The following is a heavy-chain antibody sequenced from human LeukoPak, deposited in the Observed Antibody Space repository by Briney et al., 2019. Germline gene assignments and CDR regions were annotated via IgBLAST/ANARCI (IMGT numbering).Heavy chain of an antibody. D-gene: IGHD2-21*02. CDR1: GGTFSSYA. Sequence: SVKVSCKASGGTFSSYAISWVRQAPGQGLEWMGRIIPIFGTANYAQKFQSRVTITTDESTSTAYMELSSLRSEDTAVYYCARESVPPYCGGDCCLDYWGQGTLVTVSS. J-gene: IGHJ4*02. CDR3: ARESVPPYCGGDCCLDY. V-gene: IGHV1-69*05. CDR2: IIPIFGTA.